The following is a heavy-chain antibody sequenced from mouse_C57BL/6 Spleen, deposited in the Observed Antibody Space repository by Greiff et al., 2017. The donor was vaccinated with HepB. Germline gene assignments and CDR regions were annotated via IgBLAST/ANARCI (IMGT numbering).Heavy chain of an antibody. CDR3: AREGVWLRRGDWYFDV. D-gene: IGHD2-2*01. Sequence: QVQLQQPGAELVRPGSSVKLSCKASGYTFTSYWMDWVKQRPGQGLEWIGNIYPSDSETHYNQKFKDKATLTVDKSSSKAYMQLSSLTSEDSAVYYCAREGVWLRRGDWYFDVWGTGTTVTVSS. CDR1: GYTFTSYW. J-gene: IGHJ1*03. V-gene: IGHV1-61*01. CDR2: IYPSDSET.